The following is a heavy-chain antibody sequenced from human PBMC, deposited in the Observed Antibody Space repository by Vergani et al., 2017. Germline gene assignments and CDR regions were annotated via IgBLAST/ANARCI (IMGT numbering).Heavy chain of an antibody. D-gene: IGHD3-22*01. CDR3: AREKKHSSGYPLNFDY. J-gene: IGHJ4*02. CDR1: GGKFSNYA. Sequence: QVQLVQSGAEVKKPGSSVKVSCRASGGKFSNYAINWVRQAPGQGLEWMGGIIPMFGTANYAQKFQDKITITADESTSTVYMELSSLKSEDTAVYYCAREKKHSSGYPLNFDYWGQGTLVTVSS. CDR2: IIPMFGTA. V-gene: IGHV1-69*12.